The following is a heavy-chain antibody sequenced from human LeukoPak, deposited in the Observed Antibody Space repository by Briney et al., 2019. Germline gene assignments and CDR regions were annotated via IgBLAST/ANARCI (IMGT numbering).Heavy chain of an antibody. CDR3: AKDLRSRIAAAGAPDY. V-gene: IGHV3-30*02. Sequence: GGSLRLSCAASGFTFSSYGMHWVRQTPGKGLECVAFIRYDGGNQYYTDSVKGRFTISRDNSKNTIYLQMNSLRAEDTAVYYCAKDLRSRIAAAGAPDYWGQGTLVTVPS. CDR2: IRYDGGNQ. J-gene: IGHJ4*02. CDR1: GFTFSSYG. D-gene: IGHD6-13*01.